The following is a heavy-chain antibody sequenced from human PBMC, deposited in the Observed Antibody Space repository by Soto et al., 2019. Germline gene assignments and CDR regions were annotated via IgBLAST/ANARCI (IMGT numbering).Heavy chain of an antibody. V-gene: IGHV3-30-3*01. J-gene: IGHJ4*02. CDR1: AFTFSNHA. CDR3: ASPWASTTMVHSSFDY. D-gene: IGHD5-18*01. Sequence: PGGSLRLSCAASAFTFSNHAMHRVRQAPGKGLEWVAIISYDGSNKYYADSVKGRFTISRDNSKNTLNLQMNSLRPEDTAVYYCASPWASTTMVHSSFDYWGQGTPVTVSS. CDR2: ISYDGSNK.